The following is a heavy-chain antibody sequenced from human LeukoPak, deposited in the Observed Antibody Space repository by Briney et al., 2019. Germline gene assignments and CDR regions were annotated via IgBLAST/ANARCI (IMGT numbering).Heavy chain of an antibody. Sequence: GGSLRLSCAASGFTFNNYAMTWVRQTPGKGLEWVANIKEDGSEKDYVDSVKGRFTISRDNAQSSLYLQMDSLRAEDTAVYYCARDGVVNFWVSYGTYNYYYHMDVWGKGTTVTVSS. CDR3: ARDGVVNFWVSYGTYNYYYHMDV. CDR1: GFTFNNYA. CDR2: IKEDGSEK. J-gene: IGHJ6*04. V-gene: IGHV3-7*01. D-gene: IGHD3-16*01.